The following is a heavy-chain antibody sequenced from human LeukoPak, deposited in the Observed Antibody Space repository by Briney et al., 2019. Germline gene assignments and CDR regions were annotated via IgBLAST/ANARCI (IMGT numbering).Heavy chain of an antibody. D-gene: IGHD2-2*01. CDR2: IYYSGST. CDR1: GGSISSYY. Sequence: PSETLSLTCTVSGGSISSYYWSWIRQPPGKGLEWIGYIYYSGSTNYNPSLKSRVTISVDTSKNQFSLKLSSVTAADTAVYYCARHPLYCSSTSCLKGGFDYWGQGTLVTVSS. J-gene: IGHJ4*02. V-gene: IGHV4-59*08. CDR3: ARHPLYCSSTSCLKGGFDY.